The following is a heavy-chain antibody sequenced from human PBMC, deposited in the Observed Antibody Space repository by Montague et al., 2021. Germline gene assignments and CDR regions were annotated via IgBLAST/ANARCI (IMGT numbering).Heavy chain of an antibody. CDR3: SRVGLTVAAGMFDY. V-gene: IGHV3-11*06. CDR1: GFTFNNYF. D-gene: IGHD6-13*01. Sequence: SLRLSCAVSGFTFNNYFMSWFRQAPGKGLEWVSYIGTSSSFTRYADSVKGRFNISRDNAMNSLYLQMNAVRGEDTAVYYCSRVGLTVAAGMFDYWGQGTLVTVSS. J-gene: IGHJ4*02. CDR2: IGTSSSFT.